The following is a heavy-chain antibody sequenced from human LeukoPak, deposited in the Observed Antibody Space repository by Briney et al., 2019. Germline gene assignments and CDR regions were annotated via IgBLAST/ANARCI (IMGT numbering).Heavy chain of an antibody. J-gene: IGHJ4*02. V-gene: IGHV4-34*01. CDR1: GGSFSGYY. CDR2: INHSGST. CDR3: ARGADIVVVPAGLYYFDY. Sequence: PSETLSLTCAVYGGSFSGYYWSWIPQPPGKGLEWNGEINHSGSTNYNPSLKSRVTISVDTSKNQFSLKLSSVTAADTAVYYCARGADIVVVPAGLYYFDYWGQGTLVTVSS. D-gene: IGHD2-2*01.